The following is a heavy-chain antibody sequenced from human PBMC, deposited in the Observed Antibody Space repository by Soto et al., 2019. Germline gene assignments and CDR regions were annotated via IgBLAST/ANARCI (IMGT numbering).Heavy chain of an antibody. V-gene: IGHV5-10-1*01. CDR2: IDPSDSYT. Sequence: GESLKISCKGSGYSFSSDWIIWVRQMPGKGLEWMGNIDPSDSYTKYSPSFQGHVTISADKSISTAYLQWSSLRASDTAVYYCARRDCSSPSCYLSYYYGMDVWGQGTTVTVSS. CDR3: ARRDCSSPSCYLSYYYGMDV. D-gene: IGHD2-2*01. CDR1: GYSFSSDW. J-gene: IGHJ6*02.